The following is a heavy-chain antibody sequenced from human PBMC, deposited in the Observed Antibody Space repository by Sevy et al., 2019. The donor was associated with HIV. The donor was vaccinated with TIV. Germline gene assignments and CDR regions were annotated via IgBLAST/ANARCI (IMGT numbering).Heavy chain of an antibody. V-gene: IGHV3-48*02. CDR1: EFIFSSYS. D-gene: IGHD4-17*01. CDR3: ARDMDYGVIGDY. Sequence: GGSLRLSCVASEFIFSSYSMNWVRQAPGKGLEWVAYINSGSNTKYYADSVKGRFTISRDNAKNSLNLQMNGLRDEETAVYYCARDMDYGVIGDYWGQGTLVTVSS. J-gene: IGHJ4*02. CDR2: INSGSNTK.